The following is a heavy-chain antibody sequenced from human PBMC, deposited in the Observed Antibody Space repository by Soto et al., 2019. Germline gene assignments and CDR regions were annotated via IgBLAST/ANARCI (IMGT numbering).Heavy chain of an antibody. CDR2: IIPIFGTA. D-gene: IGHD2-15*01. J-gene: IGHJ5*02. Sequence: SVEITCRRSGSAFSTYGFTCVRQAPGQGLEWMGGIIPIFGTANYAQKFQGRVTITADKSTSTAYMELSSLRSEDTAVYYRARSQRRRLPLKYTWFDPWGQGTLLTVS. V-gene: IGHV1-69*06. CDR3: ARSQRRRLPLKYTWFDP. CDR1: GSAFSTYG.